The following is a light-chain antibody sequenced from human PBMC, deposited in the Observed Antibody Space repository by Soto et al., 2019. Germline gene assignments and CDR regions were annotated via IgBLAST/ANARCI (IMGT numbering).Light chain of an antibody. CDR3: SSYTTSSTL. J-gene: IGLJ2*01. CDR2: DVS. V-gene: IGLV2-14*03. Sequence: QSALTQPASVSGSPGQSITISCTGTSSDVGGYNHVSWYQQHPGKAPKLMIYDVSDRPSGVSNRFSGSKSGNTASLTISGLHAEDEADYYCSSYTTSSTLFGGGTQLTVL. CDR1: SSDVGGYNH.